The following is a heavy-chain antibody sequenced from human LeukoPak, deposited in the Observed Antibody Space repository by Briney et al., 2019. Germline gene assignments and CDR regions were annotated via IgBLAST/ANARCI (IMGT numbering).Heavy chain of an antibody. V-gene: IGHV1-2*02. CDR3: ARVARAYCGGDCYYNH. CDR2: INPNSGGI. D-gene: IGHD2-21*02. CDR1: GYTFTGYY. Sequence: ASVKVSCKASGYTFTGYYMHWVRQAPGQGLEWMGWINPNSGGINYAQKFQGRVSMTRDTSISTAYMELSRLRSDDTAVYYCARVARAYCGGDCYYNHWGQGTLVTVSS. J-gene: IGHJ5*02.